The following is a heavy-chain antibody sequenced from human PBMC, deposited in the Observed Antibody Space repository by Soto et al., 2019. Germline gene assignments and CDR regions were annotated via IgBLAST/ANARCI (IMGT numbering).Heavy chain of an antibody. V-gene: IGHV1-69*01. CDR2: IIPIFGTA. CDR3: ARTDDILTGYRKRNYYYGMDV. CDR1: GGTFSSYA. J-gene: IGHJ6*02. Sequence: QVQLVQSGAEVKKPGSSVKVSCKASGGTFSSYAISWVRQAPGQGLEWMGGIIPIFGTANYAQKFQGRVTITADESTSTAYMGLSSLRSEDTAVYYCARTDDILTGYRKRNYYYGMDVWGQGTTVTVSS. D-gene: IGHD3-9*01.